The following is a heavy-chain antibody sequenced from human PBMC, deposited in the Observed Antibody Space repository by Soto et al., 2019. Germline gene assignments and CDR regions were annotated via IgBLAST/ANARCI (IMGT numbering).Heavy chain of an antibody. J-gene: IGHJ5*02. D-gene: IGHD6-13*01. V-gene: IGHV4-34*01. Sequence: SETLSLTCAVYGGSFSGHDWSWIRQLPGKGLEWIGEINESGSTKYTPSLKSRVTTSLDTSKNQFSLKLSSVTAADTAVYYCARSRRGFGSSWYDWFDPWGQGTLVPVSS. CDR1: GGSFSGHD. CDR2: INESGST. CDR3: ARSRRGFGSSWYDWFDP.